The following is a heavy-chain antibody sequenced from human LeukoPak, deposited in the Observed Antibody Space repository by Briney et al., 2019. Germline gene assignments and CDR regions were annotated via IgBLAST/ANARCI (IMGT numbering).Heavy chain of an antibody. CDR2: LSGSGGTT. CDR3: AKDLHYGSADY. J-gene: IGHJ4*02. CDR1: GFTFSFYG. D-gene: IGHD3-10*01. Sequence: GGTLRLSCAASGFTFSFYGMSWVRQAPGKGLEWVSALSGSGGTTYYADSVKGRFTISRDNAKNALYLQMNSLRAEGTAVYYCAKDLHYGSADYWGQGTLVTVSS. V-gene: IGHV3-23*01.